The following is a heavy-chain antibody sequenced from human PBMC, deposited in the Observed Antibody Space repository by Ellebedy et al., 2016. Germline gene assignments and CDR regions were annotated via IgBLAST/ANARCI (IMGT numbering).Heavy chain of an antibody. Sequence: SETLSLTXTVSGGSISSYYWSWIRQPPGKGLEWIGYIYYSGSTNYNPSLKSRVTISVDTSKNQFSLKLSSVTAADTAVYYCARGRSGYDYVSLFVWGQGTLVTVSS. J-gene: IGHJ4*02. V-gene: IGHV4-59*13. CDR1: GGSISSYY. CDR3: ARGRSGYDYVSLFV. CDR2: IYYSGST. D-gene: IGHD5-12*01.